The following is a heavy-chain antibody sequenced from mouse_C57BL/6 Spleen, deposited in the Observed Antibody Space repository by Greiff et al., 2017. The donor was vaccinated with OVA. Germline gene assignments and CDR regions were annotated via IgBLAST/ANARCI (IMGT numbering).Heavy chain of an antibody. V-gene: IGHV5-17*01. CDR3: AKTTVVATDYFDY. J-gene: IGHJ2*01. CDR2: ISSGSSTI. CDR1: GFTFSDYG. D-gene: IGHD1-1*01. Sequence: EVKLVESGGGLVKPGGSLKLSCAASGFTFSDYGMHWVRQAPEKGLEWVAYISSGSSTIYYADTVKGRFTISRDNAKNTLFLQMTSLRSEDTAMYYCAKTTVVATDYFDYWGQGTTLTVSS.